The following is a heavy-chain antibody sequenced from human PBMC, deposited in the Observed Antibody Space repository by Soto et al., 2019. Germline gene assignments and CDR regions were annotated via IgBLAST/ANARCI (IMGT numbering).Heavy chain of an antibody. Sequence: QVQLQESGPGLVKPSQTLSLTCTVSGGSISSGGYYWSWIRQHPGKGLEWIGYIYYSGSTYYNPSLKSRVTISVDTSKNQFSLKLSSMTAADTAVYYCARDLPTSSWYPYYYYGMDVWGQGTTVTVSS. V-gene: IGHV4-31*03. D-gene: IGHD6-13*01. CDR1: GGSISSGGYY. CDR3: ARDLPTSSWYPYYYYGMDV. J-gene: IGHJ6*02. CDR2: IYYSGST.